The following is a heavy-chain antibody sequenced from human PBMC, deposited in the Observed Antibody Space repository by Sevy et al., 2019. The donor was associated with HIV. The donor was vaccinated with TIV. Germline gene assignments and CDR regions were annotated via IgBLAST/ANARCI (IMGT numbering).Heavy chain of an antibody. D-gene: IGHD3-3*01. CDR2: ISSSSSTI. Sequence: GGSLRLSCAASGFTFSSYSMNWVRQAPGKGLEWVSYISSSSSTIYYADSVKGRFTISRDNAKNSLYLQMNSLRVEDTAVYYCARVNLEWLLGHYYYYMDVWGKGTTVTVSS. CDR3: ARVNLEWLLGHYYYYMDV. CDR1: GFTFSSYS. V-gene: IGHV3-48*01. J-gene: IGHJ6*03.